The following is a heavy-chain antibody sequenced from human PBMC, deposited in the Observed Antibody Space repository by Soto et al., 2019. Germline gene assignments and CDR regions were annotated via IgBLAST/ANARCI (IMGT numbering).Heavy chain of an antibody. V-gene: IGHV1-69*01. D-gene: IGHD3-10*01. Sequence: QVQLVQSGAEVKKPGSSVKVSCKVAGGPFSTLSISWVRQAPGQGLVWMGGIIPIFDATNYAQKFQGRVTITADDSTSTAYMEVSSLRSDDTAVYYCARDLPNSAGRVWGPGTLVTVSS. CDR3: ARDLPNSAGRV. CDR2: IIPIFDAT. CDR1: GGPFSTLS. J-gene: IGHJ4*02.